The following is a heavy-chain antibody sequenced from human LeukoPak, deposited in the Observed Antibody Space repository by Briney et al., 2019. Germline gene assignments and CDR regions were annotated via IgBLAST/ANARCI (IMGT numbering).Heavy chain of an antibody. CDR2: ISSSSSYI. Sequence: GGSLRLSCAASGFTFSSYSMNWVRQAPGKGLEWVSSISSSSSYIYYADSVKGRFTISRDNAKNSLYLQMNSLRAEDTAVYYCAGIAVAGRNFDYWGQGTLVTVSS. J-gene: IGHJ4*02. CDR3: AGIAVAGRNFDY. D-gene: IGHD6-19*01. CDR1: GFTFSSYS. V-gene: IGHV3-21*01.